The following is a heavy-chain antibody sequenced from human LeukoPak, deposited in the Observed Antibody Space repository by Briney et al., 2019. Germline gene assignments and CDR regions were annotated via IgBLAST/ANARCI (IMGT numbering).Heavy chain of an antibody. V-gene: IGHV3-7*01. J-gene: IGHJ4*02. CDR2: IEQDEIEK. CDR3: ARDRQIAY. Sequence: GGSLRLFCAVSGFTLSNYWMTSVRQAPGQGLEWVANIEQDEIEKHQVPSVTGRFTISRDNAKSSLYLQLNSLRAGDTAVYYCARDRQIAYWGQGTLVTVSS. CDR1: GFTLSNYW.